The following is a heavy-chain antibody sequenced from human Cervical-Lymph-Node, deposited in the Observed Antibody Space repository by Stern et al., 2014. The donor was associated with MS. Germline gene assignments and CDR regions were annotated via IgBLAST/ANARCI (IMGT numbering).Heavy chain of an antibody. CDR1: GYTFSSYD. D-gene: IGHD2-2*01. V-gene: IGHV1-8*01. CDR3: ARAVRNQLLSEY. J-gene: IGHJ4*02. Sequence: QEQLVQSGAEVKKPGASVKVSCKASGYTFSSYDITWVRQASGHGLEWMGWMNPYSGNTGYAQKFKCRVSMTSDPSISTVYMELTSLTSDDTAVYFCARAVRNQLLSEYWGQGTLVTVSS. CDR2: MNPYSGNT.